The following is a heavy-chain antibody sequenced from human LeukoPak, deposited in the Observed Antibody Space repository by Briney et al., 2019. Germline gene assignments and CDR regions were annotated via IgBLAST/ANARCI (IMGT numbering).Heavy chain of an antibody. J-gene: IGHJ4*02. D-gene: IGHD3-22*01. CDR3: ARESSGYFY. CDR2: IGSGSGFI. V-gene: IGHV3-21*01. CDR1: GFTFSTYS. Sequence: GGSLRLSCAASGFTFSTYSMNWVRQAPGKGLEWVSSIGSGSGFIYYADSVKGRFTISRDNAKNSLFLQMNSLRAEDTAVYYCARESSGYFYWGQGTLVTVSS.